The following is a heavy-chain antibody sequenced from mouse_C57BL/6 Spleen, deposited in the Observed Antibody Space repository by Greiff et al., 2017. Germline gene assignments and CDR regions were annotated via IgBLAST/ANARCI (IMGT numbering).Heavy chain of an antibody. CDR1: GFNIKDDY. J-gene: IGHJ2*01. CDR3: TKDSSGYY. Sequence: VQLQQSGAELVRPGASVKLSCTASGFNIKDDYMHWVKQRPEQGLEWIGWIDPENGDTEYASKFQGKATITADTSSNTAYLQLSSRTSEDTAVYYCTKDSSGYYWGQGTPLTVSS. CDR2: IDPENGDT. D-gene: IGHD3-2*02. V-gene: IGHV14-4*01.